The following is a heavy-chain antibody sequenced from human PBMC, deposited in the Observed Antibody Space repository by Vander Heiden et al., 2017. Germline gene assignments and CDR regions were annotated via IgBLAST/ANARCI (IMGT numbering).Heavy chain of an antibody. V-gene: IGHV3-33*01. CDR3: ARDRTFYGAGDDGFDV. Sequence: QVRSVESGGGVVQPGSPWRLSVASSGFTSSASTMHRVRQAPGKGLEWVAVVWFDGGDKYYGDSVKGRFTISRDNSKNTVFLQIKSLRGEDTAVYYCARDRTFYGAGDDGFDVWGQGTMVSVSS. D-gene: IGHD3-16*01. J-gene: IGHJ3*01. CDR2: VWFDGGDK. CDR1: GFTSSAST.